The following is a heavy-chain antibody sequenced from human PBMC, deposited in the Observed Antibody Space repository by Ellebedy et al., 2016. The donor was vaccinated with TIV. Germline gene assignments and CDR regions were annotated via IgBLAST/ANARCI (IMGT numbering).Heavy chain of an antibody. V-gene: IGHV3-74*01. Sequence: GESLKISXAASGFTFSSYWMHWVRQAPGKGLVWVSRINSDGSSTTYADSVKGRFTIPRDNAKNTLYLQMNSLRAEDTAVYYCARFPYCSSTSCYIPVRWGQGTLVTVSS. CDR2: INSDGSST. D-gene: IGHD2-2*02. CDR3: ARFPYCSSTSCYIPVR. CDR1: GFTFSSYW. J-gene: IGHJ4*02.